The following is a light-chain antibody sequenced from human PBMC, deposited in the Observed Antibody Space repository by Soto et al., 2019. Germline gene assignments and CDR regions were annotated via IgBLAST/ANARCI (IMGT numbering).Light chain of an antibody. V-gene: IGLV2-8*01. Sequence: QSVLTKAPGASGSPGQSVSISCTGTSSDFGGYNYVSWYQQHPGKAPKLMIYEVNKRPSGVPHRFSGSTSGNTASLPVSGLQAEDEADYYCSSYAGSSNVFGTGTKVTVL. CDR1: SSDFGGYNY. CDR2: EVN. J-gene: IGLJ1*01. CDR3: SSYAGSSNV.